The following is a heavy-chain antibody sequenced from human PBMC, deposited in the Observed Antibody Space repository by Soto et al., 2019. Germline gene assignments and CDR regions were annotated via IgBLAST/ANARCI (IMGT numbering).Heavy chain of an antibody. J-gene: IGHJ5*02. CDR1: GYTFTSHD. CDR2: MNPHSGHT. V-gene: IGHV1-8*01. CDR3: ASDMSTT. Sequence: QVQLVQSGAEVKKPGASVKVSCKASGYTFTSHDINWMRQATGQGLEWMGWMNPHSGHTNYAQKFQGRVTMTRDTSISHAYMELSSLRSEDTAVYYCASDMSTTWGQGTLVTVSS. D-gene: IGHD2-2*01.